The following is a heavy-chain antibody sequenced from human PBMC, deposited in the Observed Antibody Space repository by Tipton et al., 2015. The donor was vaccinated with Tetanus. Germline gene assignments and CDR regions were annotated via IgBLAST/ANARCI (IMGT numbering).Heavy chain of an antibody. Sequence: SLRLSCVASGLIVSSHYMSWVRQAPGKGLEWVSVMYSGGDTYYVDSVKGRFSISRDNAKNTLYLQMNSLRAEDTAVYYCVRVLKGAKCSRSSCYGYGMDVWGQGTTATVSS. V-gene: IGHV3-53*01. D-gene: IGHD2-2*01. CDR2: MYSGGDT. CDR3: VRVLKGAKCSRSSCYGYGMDV. CDR1: GLIVSSHY. J-gene: IGHJ6*02.